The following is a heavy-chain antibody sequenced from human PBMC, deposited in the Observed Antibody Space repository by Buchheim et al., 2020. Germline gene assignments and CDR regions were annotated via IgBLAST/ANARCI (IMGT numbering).Heavy chain of an antibody. CDR1: GFTFGNYW. Sequence: EVQLVESGGGLVQPGGSLRLSCAASGFTFGNYWMSWVRQAPGKGLEWVATIKHDGSEIYFVDSVKGRFTISRDNAKNSLYLQMNSLRAEDTAVYYCARDLPAFHSCYERWDYWGQGTL. CDR2: IKHDGSEI. V-gene: IGHV3-7*01. J-gene: IGHJ4*01. D-gene: IGHD5-12*01. CDR3: ARDLPAFHSCYERWDY.